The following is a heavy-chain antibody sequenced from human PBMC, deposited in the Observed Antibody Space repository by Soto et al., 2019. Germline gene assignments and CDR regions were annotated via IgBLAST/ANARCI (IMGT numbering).Heavy chain of an antibody. CDR2: INSDGTST. Sequence: GGSLRLSCAASGFPFTNYWLHWVRQVPGKGLVWVSRINSDGTSTSYADSVKGRFTISRDNAKSTLFLQMDSLRAEDTAVYYCARYTYNISPFDYWGQGTLVTVSS. CDR3: ARYTYNISPFDY. J-gene: IGHJ4*02. CDR1: GFPFTNYW. V-gene: IGHV3-74*01. D-gene: IGHD3-16*01.